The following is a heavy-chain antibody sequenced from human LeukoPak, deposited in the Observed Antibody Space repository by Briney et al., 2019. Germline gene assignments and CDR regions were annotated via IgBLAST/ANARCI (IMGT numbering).Heavy chain of an antibody. D-gene: IGHD5-12*01. CDR3: ARDGSGYDRRDFDY. CDR2: IYYSGST. J-gene: IGHJ4*02. V-gene: IGHV4-59*01. CDR1: GGSISSYY. Sequence: SETLSLTCTVSGGSISSYYWSWIRQPPGKGLEWIGYIYYSGSTNYNPSLKSRVTISVDTSKNQFSLKLSSVTAADTAGYYCARDGSGYDRRDFDYWGQGTLVTVSS.